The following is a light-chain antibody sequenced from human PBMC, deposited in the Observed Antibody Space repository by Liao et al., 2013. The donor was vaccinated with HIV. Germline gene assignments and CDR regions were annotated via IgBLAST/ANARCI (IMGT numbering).Light chain of an antibody. CDR2: QDT. J-gene: IGLJ1*01. Sequence: SYELTQPPSVSVSPGETATISCSGDKMGDQYACWYQQKPGQSPALVIYQDTKRPSGIPERFSGSNSGNTATLTISGTQAIDEADYYCQTWDSTTYVFGTGTKVIVL. V-gene: IGLV3-1*01. CDR3: QTWDSTTYV. CDR1: KMGDQY.